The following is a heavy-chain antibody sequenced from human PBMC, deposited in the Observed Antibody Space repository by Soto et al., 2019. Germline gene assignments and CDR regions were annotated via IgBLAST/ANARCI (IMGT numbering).Heavy chain of an antibody. D-gene: IGHD3-3*01. V-gene: IGHV3-23*01. Sequence: GGSLRLSCAASGFTFSSYAMSWVRQAPGKGLEWVSAISGSGGSTYYADSVKGRFTISRDNSKNTLYLQMNSLRAEDTAVYYCAKAFFASYDFWSGTNDYWGRGTLVTVSS. J-gene: IGHJ4*02. CDR1: GFTFSSYA. CDR2: ISGSGGST. CDR3: AKAFFASYDFWSGTNDY.